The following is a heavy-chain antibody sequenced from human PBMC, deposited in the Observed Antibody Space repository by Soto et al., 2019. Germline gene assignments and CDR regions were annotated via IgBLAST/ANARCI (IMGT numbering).Heavy chain of an antibody. CDR2: IYPGDSDT. V-gene: IGHV5-51*01. CDR1: GYRLTNYW. Sequence: GESLKISCKGSGYRLTNYWIGWVRQMPGKGLEWMGIIYPGDSDTRYSPSFQGQVTISADKSISTAYLQWSSLKASDTAMYYCTNSAPGDYYYYAMDVWGKGTKVTVS. J-gene: IGHJ6*04. D-gene: IGHD7-27*01. CDR3: TNSAPGDYYYYAMDV.